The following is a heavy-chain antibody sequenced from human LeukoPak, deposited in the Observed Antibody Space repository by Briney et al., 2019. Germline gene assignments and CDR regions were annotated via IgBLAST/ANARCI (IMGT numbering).Heavy chain of an antibody. D-gene: IGHD2-2*01. Sequence: GRSLRLSCAPSGFTFSSYAMHWVRQAPGKGLEWVSVISSSGGSTYYADSVKGRFTISRDNSKNTLYLQMNSLRAEDTAVYYCAREGGCSSTSCHAYFDYWGQGTLVTVSS. V-gene: IGHV3-23*01. J-gene: IGHJ4*02. CDR2: ISSSGGST. CDR3: AREGGCSSTSCHAYFDY. CDR1: GFTFSSYA.